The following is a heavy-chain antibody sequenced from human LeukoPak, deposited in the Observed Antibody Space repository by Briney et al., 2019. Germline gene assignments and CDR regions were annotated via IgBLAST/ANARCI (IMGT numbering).Heavy chain of an antibody. Sequence: GASVKVSCKASGYTFTSYGISWVRQAPGQGLEWMGWISAYNGNTNYAQKLQGRVTMTTDTSTTTVYMELRSLRSDDAAVYYCARDQYAAGMEFVSWGQGTLVTVSS. CDR1: GYTFTSYG. V-gene: IGHV1-18*01. J-gene: IGHJ4*02. D-gene: IGHD6-13*01. CDR2: ISAYNGNT. CDR3: ARDQYAAGMEFVS.